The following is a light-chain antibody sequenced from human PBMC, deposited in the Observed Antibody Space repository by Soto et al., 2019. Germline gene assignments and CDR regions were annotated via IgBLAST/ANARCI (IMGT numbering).Light chain of an antibody. CDR3: QQRYSTPPT. CDR2: AAS. V-gene: IGKV1-39*01. Sequence: DIQMTQSPSSLSASVGDRVTITCRASQSISSYLNWYQKKPGKDPKLLIYAASSLQSGVPSRFSGSGSGTDFNLTISSLQTEDFATYYCQQRYSTPPTFGQGTKVEIK. CDR1: QSISSY. J-gene: IGKJ1*01.